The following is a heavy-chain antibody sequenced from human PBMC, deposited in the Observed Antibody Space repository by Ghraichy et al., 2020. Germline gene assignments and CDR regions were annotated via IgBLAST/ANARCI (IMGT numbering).Heavy chain of an antibody. V-gene: IGHV1-24*01. Sequence: ASVKVSCKVSGYTLTELSMHWVRQAPGKGLEWMGGFDPEDGETIYAQKFQGRVTMTEDTSTDTAYMELSSLRSEDTAVYYCATGTQRGKWYYDFWSGYYGGMDVWGQGTTVTVSS. CDR2: FDPEDGET. D-gene: IGHD3-3*01. J-gene: IGHJ6*02. CDR3: ATGTQRGKWYYDFWSGYYGGMDV. CDR1: GYTLTELS.